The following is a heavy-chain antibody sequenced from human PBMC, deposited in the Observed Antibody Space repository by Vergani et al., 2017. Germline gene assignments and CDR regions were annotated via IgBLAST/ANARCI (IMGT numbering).Heavy chain of an antibody. CDR1: GGNGRRED. J-gene: IGHJ4*02. V-gene: IGHV3-23*01. D-gene: IGHD6-19*01. CDR2: ISGSGGST. CDR3: AKDSSSGWYRDY. Sequence: EVQLLESGGGLVQPGGAQRREGGGEGGNGRREDRRGVRQDAGKGMEWGDEISGSGGSTYYADSVKGRFTISRDNSKNTLYLQMNSLRAEDTAVYYCAKDSSSGWYRDYWGQGTLVTVSS.